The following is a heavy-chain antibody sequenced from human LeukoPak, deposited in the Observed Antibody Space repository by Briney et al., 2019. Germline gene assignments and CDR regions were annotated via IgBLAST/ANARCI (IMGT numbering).Heavy chain of an antibody. Sequence: GASVKVSCKASGYTFTSYGISWVRQAPGQGLEWMGWISAYNGNTNYAQKLQGRVTTTTDTSTSTAYMELRSLRSDDTAVYYCARRVKDLNYYYYMDVWGKGTTVTVSS. CDR1: GYTFTSYG. J-gene: IGHJ6*03. CDR2: ISAYNGNT. CDR3: ARRVKDLNYYYYMDV. V-gene: IGHV1-18*01.